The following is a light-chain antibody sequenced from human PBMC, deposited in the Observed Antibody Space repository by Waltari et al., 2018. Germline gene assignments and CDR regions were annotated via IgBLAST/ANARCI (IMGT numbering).Light chain of an antibody. CDR3: QQYDNRPPEVT. V-gene: IGKV1-33*01. CDR2: DAS. CDR1: QDISNY. J-gene: IGKJ5*01. Sequence: DIQMTQSPSSLSASVGDRVTITCQASQDISNYLNWYQQKPGKAPKLLIYDASNLETGVPSRFSGSGSGTEFTFTISSLQPEDIATYYCQQYDNRPPEVTFGQGTRLEIK.